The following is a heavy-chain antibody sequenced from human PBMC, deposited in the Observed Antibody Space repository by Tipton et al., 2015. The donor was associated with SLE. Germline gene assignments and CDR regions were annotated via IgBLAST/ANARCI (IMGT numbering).Heavy chain of an antibody. Sequence: TLSLTCTVSGGSISSYYWSWIRQPPGKGLEWIGYIYYSGSTNYIPSLKSRVTISVDTSKNQFSLKLSSVTAADTAVYYCAKGGYDNWFDPWGQGTLVTVS. J-gene: IGHJ5*02. CDR1: GGSISSYY. CDR3: AKGGYDNWFDP. CDR2: IYYSGST. V-gene: IGHV4-59*01. D-gene: IGHD5-12*01.